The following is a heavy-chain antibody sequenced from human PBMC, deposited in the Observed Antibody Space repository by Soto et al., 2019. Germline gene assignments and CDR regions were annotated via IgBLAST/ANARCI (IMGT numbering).Heavy chain of an antibody. D-gene: IGHD2-8*01. CDR2: IYYSGST. Sequence: PSETLSLTCTVSGGSISSGDYYWSWIRQPPGKGLEWIRYIYYSGSTYYNPSLKSRVTISVDTSKNQFSLKLSSVTAADTAVYYCARVITVYAYYFDYWGQGTLVTVSS. CDR3: ARVITVYAYYFDY. V-gene: IGHV4-30-4*01. J-gene: IGHJ4*02. CDR1: GGSISSGDYY.